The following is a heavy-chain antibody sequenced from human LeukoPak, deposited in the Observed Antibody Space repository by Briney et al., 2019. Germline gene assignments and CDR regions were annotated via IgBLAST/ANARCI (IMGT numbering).Heavy chain of an antibody. D-gene: IGHD6-13*01. V-gene: IGHV4-39*01. J-gene: IGHJ4*02. CDR3: ARGGIAAAGIDY. CDR2: IYYSGST. CDR1: GGSISSSSYY. Sequence: NPSETLSLTCTVSGGSISSSSYYWGWIRQPPGKGLEWIGSIYYSGSTYYNPSLKSRVTISVDTSKNQFSLKLSSVTAADTAVYYCARGGIAAAGIDYWGQGTLVTVSS.